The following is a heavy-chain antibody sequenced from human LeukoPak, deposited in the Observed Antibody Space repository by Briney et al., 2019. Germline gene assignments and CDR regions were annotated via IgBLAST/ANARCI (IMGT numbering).Heavy chain of an antibody. D-gene: IGHD3-16*01. V-gene: IGHV4-39*01. CDR1: GGSISTEFYW. J-gene: IGHJ4*02. CDR3: ARQMGVGVWALDY. CDR2: IFHTGKT. Sequence: SETLSLTYDVSGGSISTEFYWWGWLRQPPGKGLEWIGIIFHTGKTHDNPSLKSRVSMSVDTSENQFSLSLSAVTAADTAVYYCARQMGVGVWALDYWGQGTPVTVSS.